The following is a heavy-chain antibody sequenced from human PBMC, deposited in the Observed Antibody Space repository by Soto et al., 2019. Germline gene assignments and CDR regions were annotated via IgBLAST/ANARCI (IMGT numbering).Heavy chain of an antibody. CDR1: GLSFFNAG. D-gene: IGHD3-3*01. CDR2: IKSKTDGGTT. J-gene: IGHJ4*02. Sequence: CGCLRLSCAACGLSFFNAGVSWGRKAPGKGLEWVGRIKSKTDGGTTDYAAPVKGRFTISRDDSKNTLYLQMNSLKTEDTAVYYCTTDSTYDIWSGYGFDYWGQGTLVTVSS. CDR3: TTDSTYDIWSGYGFDY. V-gene: IGHV3-15*01.